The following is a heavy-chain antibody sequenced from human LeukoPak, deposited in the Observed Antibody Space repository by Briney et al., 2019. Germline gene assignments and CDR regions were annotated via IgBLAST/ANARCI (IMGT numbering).Heavy chain of an antibody. CDR3: ARDLQIGYGGNGDY. Sequence: ASVKVSCKASGYTYSSYGISWVRQAPGQGLEWMGWINGYKGNTNYAQKLQGRVTMTTDTSTSTAYMELRSLRSDDTAVYYCARDLQIGYGGNGDYWGQGTLVTVSS. D-gene: IGHD4-23*01. CDR2: INGYKGNT. CDR1: GYTYSSYG. V-gene: IGHV1-18*01. J-gene: IGHJ4*02.